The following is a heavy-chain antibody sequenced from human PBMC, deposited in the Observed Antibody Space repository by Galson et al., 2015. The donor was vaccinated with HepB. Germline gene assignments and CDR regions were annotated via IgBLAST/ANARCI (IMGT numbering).Heavy chain of an antibody. Sequence: SLRLSCATSGFTFSDYGMCWVRQAPGKGLEWVSAITGSGDTTYYADSVMGRFTISRDNSKTTLYLQMNSLRVEDTAVYYCARGGFCAGTSCYQGDYWGQGTLVTVSS. CDR3: ARGGFCAGTSCYQGDY. CDR2: ITGSGDTT. CDR1: GFTFSDYG. J-gene: IGHJ4*02. V-gene: IGHV3-23*01. D-gene: IGHD2-2*01.